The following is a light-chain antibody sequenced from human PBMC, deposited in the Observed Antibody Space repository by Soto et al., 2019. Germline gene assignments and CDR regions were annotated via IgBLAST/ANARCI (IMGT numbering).Light chain of an antibody. V-gene: IGKV1-8*01. Sequence: AIRMTQSPSSFSASTGDRVTITCRASQGVSDWVAWYQQKPGKAPKLLIYAASTLESGVPSRFSATVSGTEFSLTITSLQPEDFATYYCQQLFDSPITFGQGTRLEIK. CDR2: AAS. CDR1: QGVSDW. CDR3: QQLFDSPIT. J-gene: IGKJ5*01.